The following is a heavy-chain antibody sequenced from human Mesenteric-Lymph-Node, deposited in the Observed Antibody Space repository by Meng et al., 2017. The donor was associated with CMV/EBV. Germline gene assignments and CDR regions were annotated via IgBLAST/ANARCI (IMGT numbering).Heavy chain of an antibody. V-gene: IGHV4-39*07. J-gene: IGHJ4*02. D-gene: IGHD3-3*01. Sequence: SETLSLTCTVSGGSISSTSYYWGWIRQPPGKGLEWIASVYHSPTNMYSGSTSYNPSLKNRVTISADTSKNQFSLKLTSLTAADTAVYYCARDERVIAMVGVIMSYFDSWGQGMLVTVSS. CDR2: VYHSPTNMYSGST. CDR1: GGSISSTSYY. CDR3: ARDERVIAMVGVIMSYFDS.